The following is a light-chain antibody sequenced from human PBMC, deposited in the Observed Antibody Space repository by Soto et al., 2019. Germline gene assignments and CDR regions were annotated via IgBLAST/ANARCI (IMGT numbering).Light chain of an antibody. J-gene: IGKJ1*01. CDR2: GAS. Sequence: EIVLTQSPGILSLSPGERATLSCRASQSVSSSYLAWYQQKPGQAPRLLIYGASSRATGIPDRFSGSGSGTDFTLTISRLEPEDFAVYYCQQYGSSPGWTFGQGTKVDIK. CDR1: QSVSSSY. V-gene: IGKV3-20*01. CDR3: QQYGSSPGWT.